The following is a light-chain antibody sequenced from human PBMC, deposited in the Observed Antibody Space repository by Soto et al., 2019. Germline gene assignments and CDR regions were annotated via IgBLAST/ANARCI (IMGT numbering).Light chain of an antibody. Sequence: ETVLTQSPGTLCLSPGDRATLSCRASQNVYSNFVGWYQQRPGQAPRLLIYGTSTRATDIPDRFSGSGSGTDFTLNISRLEADDFEVYFCHQYGNSPLTFGPGTNVDF. V-gene: IGKV3-20*01. CDR3: HQYGNSPLT. CDR1: QNVYSNF. J-gene: IGKJ3*01. CDR2: GTS.